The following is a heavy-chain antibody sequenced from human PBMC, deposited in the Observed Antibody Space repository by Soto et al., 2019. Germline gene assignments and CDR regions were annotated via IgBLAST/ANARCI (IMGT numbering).Heavy chain of an antibody. CDR2: ISYDGSKK. CDR1: GFTFSSYG. D-gene: IGHD3-9*01. J-gene: IGHJ3*02. V-gene: IGHV3-30*18. Sequence: QVQLVESGGGVVQPGRSLRLSCAASGFTFSSYGMHWVRQAPGKGLEWVAVISYDGSKKYYADSLKGRFAISRDNSKNTLYLQMNSLRAEDTAVYYCAKDLRYDILTGYYMGVGAFDIWGQGTMVTVSS. CDR3: AKDLRYDILTGYYMGVGAFDI.